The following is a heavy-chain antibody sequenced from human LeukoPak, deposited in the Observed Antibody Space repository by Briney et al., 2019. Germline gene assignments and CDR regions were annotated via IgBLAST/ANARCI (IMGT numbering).Heavy chain of an antibody. D-gene: IGHD3-3*01. CDR1: GGSISSYY. Sequence: SETLSLTCTVSGGSISSYYWSWIRQPAGKGLEWIGRIYTSGSTNYNPSLKSRVTMSVGTSKNQFSLKLSSVTAADTAVYYCARGGYDFWSGYPLPFDYWGQGTLVTVSS. CDR2: IYTSGST. V-gene: IGHV4-4*07. CDR3: ARGGYDFWSGYPLPFDY. J-gene: IGHJ4*02.